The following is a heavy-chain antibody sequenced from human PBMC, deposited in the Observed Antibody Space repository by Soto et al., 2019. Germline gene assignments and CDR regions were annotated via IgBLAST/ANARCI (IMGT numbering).Heavy chain of an antibody. D-gene: IGHD3-16*01. CDR2: IIPIFGTA. CDR3: ARPYDYVWGTHCPDHDAFDI. Sequence: SVKVSCKASGGTFSSYAISWVRQAPGQGLEWMGGIIPIFGTANYAQKFQDRVTITADKSTSTAYMELSSLRSEDTAVYYCARPYDYVWGTHCPDHDAFDIWGQGTMVTVSS. J-gene: IGHJ3*02. CDR1: GGTFSSYA. V-gene: IGHV1-69*06.